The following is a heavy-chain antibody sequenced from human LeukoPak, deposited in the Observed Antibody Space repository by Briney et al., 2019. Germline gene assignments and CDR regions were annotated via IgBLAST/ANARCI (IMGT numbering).Heavy chain of an antibody. Sequence: GGSLRLSCAASGFTFSSYAMSWVRQAPGKGLEWVSAISGSGGSTYYADSVKGRFTISRDNSKNTLYLQMNSLRAEDTAVYYCAKDLEDYDFWSGDSWGQGTLVTVSS. V-gene: IGHV3-23*01. D-gene: IGHD3-3*01. CDR3: AKDLEDYDFWSGDS. CDR2: ISGSGGST. J-gene: IGHJ4*02. CDR1: GFTFSSYA.